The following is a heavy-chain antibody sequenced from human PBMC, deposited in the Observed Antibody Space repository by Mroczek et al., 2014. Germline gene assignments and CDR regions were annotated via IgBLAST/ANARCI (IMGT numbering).Heavy chain of an antibody. D-gene: IGHD6-19*01. V-gene: IGHV4-61*02. J-gene: IGHJ1*01. CDR2: IYTSGST. Sequence: QVQLQESGPGLVKPSQTLSLTCTVSGGSISSGSYYWSWIRQPAGKGLEWIGRIYTSGSTNYNPSLKSRVTISVDTSKNQFSLKLSSVTAADTAVYYCAREKAVAGTSYFQHWGQGTLVTVSS. CDR1: GGSISSGSYY. CDR3: AREKAVAGTSYFQH.